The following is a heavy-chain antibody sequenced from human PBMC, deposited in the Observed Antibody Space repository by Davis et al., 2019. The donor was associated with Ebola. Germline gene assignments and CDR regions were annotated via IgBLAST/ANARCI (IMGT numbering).Heavy chain of an antibody. J-gene: IGHJ4*02. D-gene: IGHD6-19*01. V-gene: IGHV1-46*01. Sequence: ASVKVSCKASGYTFTSYYMHWVRQAPGQGLEWMGIINPSGGSTSYAQKFQGRVTITTDTSASTVYLDLTSLRSDDTAVFYCARTSFGYNSGWYADYWGPGSLVTVSS. CDR3: ARTSFGYNSGWYADY. CDR1: GYTFTSYY. CDR2: INPSGGST.